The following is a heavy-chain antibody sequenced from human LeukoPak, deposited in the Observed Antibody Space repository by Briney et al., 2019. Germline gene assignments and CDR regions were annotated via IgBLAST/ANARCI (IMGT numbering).Heavy chain of an antibody. Sequence: SETLSLTCTVSGGSISSGGYYWSWIRQPPGKGLEWIGYIYHSGSTYYNPSLKSRVTISVDRSKNQFSLKLSSVTAADTALYYCARVRTNNWFDPWGQGTLVTVSS. V-gene: IGHV4-30-2*01. CDR3: ARVRTNNWFDP. J-gene: IGHJ5*02. CDR1: GGSISSGGYY. CDR2: IYHSGST. D-gene: IGHD1-14*01.